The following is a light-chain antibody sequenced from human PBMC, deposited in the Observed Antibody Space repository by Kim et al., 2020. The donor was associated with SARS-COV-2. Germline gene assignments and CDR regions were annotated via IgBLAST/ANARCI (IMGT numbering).Light chain of an antibody. Sequence: QSVLTQPPSASGTPGQRVTIFCSGSSSNIGSNYVYWYQQLPGTAPKLLIYRNNQRPSGVPDRFSGSKSGTSASLAISGLRSEDEADYYCAAWDDSLRVFGGGTQLTVL. CDR1: SSNIGSNY. CDR2: RNN. V-gene: IGLV1-47*01. CDR3: AAWDDSLRV. J-gene: IGLJ3*02.